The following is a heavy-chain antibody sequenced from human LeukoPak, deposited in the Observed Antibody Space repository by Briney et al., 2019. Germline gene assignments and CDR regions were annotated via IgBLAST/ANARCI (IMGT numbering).Heavy chain of an antibody. Sequence: GGSLRLSCAASGFTFSSYSMNWVRQAPGKGLEWVSSISSSSSYIYYADSVKGRFTIYRDNAKNSLYLQRNSLRAEDTAVYYCARDVLAVAATGSNWFDPWGQGTLVTLSS. CDR3: ARDVLAVAATGSNWFDP. D-gene: IGHD6-19*01. CDR2: ISSSSSYI. V-gene: IGHV3-21*01. CDR1: GFTFSSYS. J-gene: IGHJ5*02.